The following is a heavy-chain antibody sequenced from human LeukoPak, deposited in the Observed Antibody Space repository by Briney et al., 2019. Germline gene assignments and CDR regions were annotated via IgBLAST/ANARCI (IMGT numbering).Heavy chain of an antibody. Sequence: GASVKVSCKASGYTFTGYYMHWVRQAPGQGLEWMGWINPNSGGTNYAQKFQGRVTMTRDTSISTGYMELSGLRSDDTAVYYCARARLVGATNWFDPWGQGTLVTVPS. J-gene: IGHJ5*02. V-gene: IGHV1-2*02. D-gene: IGHD1-26*01. CDR2: INPNSGGT. CDR1: GYTFTGYY. CDR3: ARARLVGATNWFDP.